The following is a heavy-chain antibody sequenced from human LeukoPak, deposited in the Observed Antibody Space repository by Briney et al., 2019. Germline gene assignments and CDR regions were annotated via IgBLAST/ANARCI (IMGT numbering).Heavy chain of an antibody. D-gene: IGHD1-14*01. CDR1: GFTFSSYA. CDR3: ARDSGPTGAFDI. CDR2: ISYDGSNK. V-gene: IGHV3-30-3*01. J-gene: IGHJ3*02. Sequence: PGGSLRLSCAAPGFTFSSYAMHWVRQAPGKGLEWVAVISYDGSNKYYADSVKGRFTISRDNSKNTLYLQMNSLRAEDTAVYYCARDSGPTGAFDIWGQGTMVTVSS.